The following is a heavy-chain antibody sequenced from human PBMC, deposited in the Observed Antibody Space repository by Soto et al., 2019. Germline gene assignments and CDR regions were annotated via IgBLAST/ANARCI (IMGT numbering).Heavy chain of an antibody. V-gene: IGHV3-74*01. CDR2: INSDGSST. J-gene: IGHJ6*02. CDR3: ARDDSYYYGSSFYYYYGMDV. CDR1: GFTFSSYW. D-gene: IGHD3-10*01. Sequence: GGSLRLSCAASGFTFSSYWMHWVRQAPGKGLVWVSRINSDGSSTSYADSVKGRFTISRDNAKNTLYLQMNSLRAEDTAVYYCARDDSYYYGSSFYYYYGMDVWGQGTTVTVSS.